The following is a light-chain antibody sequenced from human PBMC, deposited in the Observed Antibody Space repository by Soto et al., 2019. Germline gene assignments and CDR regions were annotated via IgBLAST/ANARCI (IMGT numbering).Light chain of an antibody. CDR2: DVS. CDR3: SSYTSRSTLGV. V-gene: IGLV2-14*01. Sequence: QSALTQPASVSGSPGQSITISCTGTSSDVGGYKYVSWYQQHPGKAPKLMIYDVSNRPSGVSNRFSGSKSGSTASLTISGLQAEDEADYYCSSYTSRSTLGVFGGGTKLTVL. CDR1: SSDVGGYKY. J-gene: IGLJ2*01.